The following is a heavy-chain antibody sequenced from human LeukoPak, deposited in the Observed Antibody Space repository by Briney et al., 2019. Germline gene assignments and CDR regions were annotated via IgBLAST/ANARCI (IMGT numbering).Heavy chain of an antibody. CDR2: IKQDGSEK. CDR1: GFTFSNFA. J-gene: IGHJ4*02. Sequence: GGSLRLSCAASGFTFSNFAMSWVRQAPGKGLEWVANIKQDGSEKYYVDSVKGRFTISRDNAKNSLYLQMNSLRAEDTAVYYCARAGRIAAAGTGGDYWGQGTLVTVSS. D-gene: IGHD6-13*01. V-gene: IGHV3-7*01. CDR3: ARAGRIAAAGTGGDY.